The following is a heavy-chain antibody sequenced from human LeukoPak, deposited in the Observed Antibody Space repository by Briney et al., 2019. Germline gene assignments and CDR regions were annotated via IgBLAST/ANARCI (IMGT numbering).Heavy chain of an antibody. CDR1: GFTFSRYW. CDR3: ARGSDIWTGYYYFDY. D-gene: IGHD3-9*01. V-gene: IGHV3-74*03. Sequence: GGALRLSCPDSGFTFSRYWMHWVRQAPAKGPVGVSHINSDGSSTKNADSVKGRFTISRDNAKNTLYLQMNSLGTEDTAVYYCARGSDIWTGYYYFDYWGQGTLVTVSS. J-gene: IGHJ4*02. CDR2: INSDGSST.